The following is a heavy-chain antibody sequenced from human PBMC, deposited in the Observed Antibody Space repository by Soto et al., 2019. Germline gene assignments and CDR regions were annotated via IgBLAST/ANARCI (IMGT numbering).Heavy chain of an antibody. Sequence: EVQLVESGGGLVQPGGSLRLSCVASGFPFSTYAMSWVRQAPGQGLEWLSGIYGSGGGISYADSVKGRFTISRDNSRNTLYLQMNSLRSDDTAIYYWAKDRQPDGFWPFDHWGRGTQIIVSS. V-gene: IGHV3-23*04. CDR3: AKDRQPDGFWPFDH. J-gene: IGHJ4*02. D-gene: IGHD3-3*01. CDR1: GFPFSTYA. CDR2: IYGSGGGI.